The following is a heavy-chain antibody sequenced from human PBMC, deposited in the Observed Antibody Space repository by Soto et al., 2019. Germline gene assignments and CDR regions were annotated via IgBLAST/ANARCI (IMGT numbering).Heavy chain of an antibody. V-gene: IGHV3-21*01. CDR1: GLTFSQYS. D-gene: IGHD3-3*01. Sequence: GVSLRLSCAASGLTFSQYSMNWVRQAPRKGLEWISSIGSSSSYMYYADSVKGRFTISRDNAKNSLYLQMNSLRAEDTAVYYCARHKQTSIFGVVPFDPWGQGTLVTVSS. J-gene: IGHJ5*02. CDR2: IGSSSSYM. CDR3: ARHKQTSIFGVVPFDP.